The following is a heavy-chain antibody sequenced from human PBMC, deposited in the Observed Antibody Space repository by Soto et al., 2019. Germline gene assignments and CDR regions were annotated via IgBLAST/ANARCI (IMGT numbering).Heavy chain of an antibody. V-gene: IGHV3-23*01. D-gene: IGHD3-3*01. J-gene: IGHJ4*02. CDR1: GFTFSSYA. CDR2: ISGSGGST. Sequence: GESLKISCAASGFTFSSYAMSWVRQAPGKGLEWVSAISGSGGSTYYADSVKGRFTISRDNSKNTLYLQMNSLRAEDTAVYYCAKDSGPRLLEWLLFDYWGQGTLVTVSS. CDR3: AKDSGPRLLEWLLFDY.